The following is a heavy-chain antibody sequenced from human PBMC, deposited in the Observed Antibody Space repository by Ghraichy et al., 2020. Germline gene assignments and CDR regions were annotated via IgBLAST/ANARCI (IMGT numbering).Heavy chain of an antibody. CDR1: GFTFSNYA. CDR2: ITSDSADR. V-gene: IGHV3-23*01. D-gene: IGHD2-21*02. J-gene: IGHJ4*02. CDR3: AKGLGTHCGDGCYGRVLSF. Sequence: GGSLRLSCAASGFTFSNYAMSWVRQAPGKGLEWVSIITSDSADRDYAGSVKGRFTISRDNSKNTLHLQMDSLRVDDTAIYFCAKGLGTHCGDGCYGRVLSFWGQGAQVTVSS.